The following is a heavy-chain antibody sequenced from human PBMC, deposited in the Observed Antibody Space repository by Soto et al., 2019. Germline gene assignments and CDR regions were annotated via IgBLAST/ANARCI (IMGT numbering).Heavy chain of an antibody. CDR1: GGSISSSSYY. Sequence: QLQLQESGPGLVKPSETLSLTCTVSGGSISSSSYYWGWIRQPPGKGLEWIGSIYYSGSTYYNPSLKGRVTISVDTSKNQSALILRSVTAADTAVYYCASHFYCGDYRGYWGQGTLVTVSS. D-gene: IGHD4-17*01. CDR3: ASHFYCGDYRGY. V-gene: IGHV4-39*01. J-gene: IGHJ4*02. CDR2: IYYSGST.